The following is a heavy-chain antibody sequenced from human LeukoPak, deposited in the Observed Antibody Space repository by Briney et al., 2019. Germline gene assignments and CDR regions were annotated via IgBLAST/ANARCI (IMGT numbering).Heavy chain of an antibody. CDR1: GFTFSSYN. CDR3: ASGVNYFDY. D-gene: IGHD3-3*01. CDR2: ISSRSSYI. Sequence: GGTLRLSCAASGFTFSSYNMKWVRQAPGKGLEWVSSISSRSSYIFYADSVKGRFTISRDNAKKSLYLQMNSLRAEDTAVYYCASGVNYFDYWGQGTLVSVSS. V-gene: IGHV3-21*01. J-gene: IGHJ4*02.